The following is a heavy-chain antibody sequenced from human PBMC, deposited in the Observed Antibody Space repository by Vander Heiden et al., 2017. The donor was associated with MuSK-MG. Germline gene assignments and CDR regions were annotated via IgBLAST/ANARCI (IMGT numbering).Heavy chain of an antibody. J-gene: IGHJ1*01. CDR1: GFTFHNYA. Sequence: EVHLLESGGGLVQPGGSLRLSCAASGFTFHNYAMTWVRQAPGRGLEWVSTISVSGGSTYYAASVKGRFTISRDNLDNTLYLQMSSLRAADTAVYYCAKRVGDSSDYWFSPYFQHWGQGTLVTVSS. D-gene: IGHD3-22*01. V-gene: IGHV3-23*01. CDR3: AKRVGDSSDYWFSPYFQH. CDR2: ISVSGGST.